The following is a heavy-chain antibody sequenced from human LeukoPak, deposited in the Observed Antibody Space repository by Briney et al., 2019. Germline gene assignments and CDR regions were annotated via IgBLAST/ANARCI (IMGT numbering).Heavy chain of an antibody. CDR1: GLTLSRFW. CDR3: ATVFDY. J-gene: IGHJ4*02. CDR2: IDGDGSGT. V-gene: IGHV3-74*01. Sequence: GGSLRLSCAASGLTLSRFWMHWVRQAPGEGVEWVSRIDGDGSGTSYAHSVKGRFTISRDTAKSTVYLQMNSVRAEDTAVYYCATVFDYWGQGTLVTVSS.